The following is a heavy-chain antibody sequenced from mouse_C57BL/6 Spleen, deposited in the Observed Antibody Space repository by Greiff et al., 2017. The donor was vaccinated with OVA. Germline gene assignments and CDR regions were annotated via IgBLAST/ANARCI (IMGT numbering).Heavy chain of an antibody. CDR1: GFTFSNYW. D-gene: IGHD1-1*01. V-gene: IGHV6-3*01. J-gene: IGHJ2*01. CDR2: IRLKSDNYAT. CDR3: TVLYYSDY. Sequence: EVKLVESGGGLVQPGGSMKLSCVASGFTFSNYWMNWVRQSPEKGLEWVAQIRLKSDNYATHYAESVKGRFTISRDDSKSSVYLQMNNLRAEDTGIYYCTVLYYSDYGGQGTTLTVSS.